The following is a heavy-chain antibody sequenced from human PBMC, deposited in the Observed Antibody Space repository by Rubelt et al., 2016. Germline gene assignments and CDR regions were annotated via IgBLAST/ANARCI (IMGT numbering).Heavy chain of an antibody. CDR2: ISGSGGST. Sequence: AISGSGGSTYYGDSVKGRFTISRDNSRNTLYLQMNSLRAEDTAIYYCAKFRRSPPTDFDYWGQGTLVTVSS. J-gene: IGHJ4*02. V-gene: IGHV3-23*01. D-gene: IGHD1-14*01. CDR3: AKFRRSPPTDFDY.